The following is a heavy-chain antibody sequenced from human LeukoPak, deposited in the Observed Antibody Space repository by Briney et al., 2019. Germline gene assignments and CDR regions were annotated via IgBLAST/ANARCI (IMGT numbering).Heavy chain of an antibody. J-gene: IGHJ4*02. CDR2: ISSSSSTI. D-gene: IGHD6-19*01. CDR1: GFTFSSYS. CDR3: ARDWRGSSGWYFDY. V-gene: IGHV3-48*02. Sequence: GGSLRLSCAASGFTFSSYSMNWVRQAPGKGLEWVSYISSSSSTIYYADSVKGRFTISRDNAKNPLYLQMNSLRDEDTAVYYCARDWRGSSGWYFDYWGQGTLVTVSS.